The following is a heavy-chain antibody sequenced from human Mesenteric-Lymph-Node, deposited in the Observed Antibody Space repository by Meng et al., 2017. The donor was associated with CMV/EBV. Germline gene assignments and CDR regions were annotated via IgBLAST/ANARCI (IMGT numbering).Heavy chain of an antibody. CDR2: LGVNDGYT. Sequence: GESLKISCAASGFTFSSYFMAWVRQAPGKGLEWVSSLGVNDGYTYYADSVKGRFTISRDNSKKTLYLQMSSLRVEDTAVYYCAKVGCSSTTCHIDCWGQGTLVTVSS. CDR3: AKVGCSSTTCHIDC. D-gene: IGHD2-2*02. J-gene: IGHJ4*02. CDR1: GFTFSSYF. V-gene: IGHV3-23*01.